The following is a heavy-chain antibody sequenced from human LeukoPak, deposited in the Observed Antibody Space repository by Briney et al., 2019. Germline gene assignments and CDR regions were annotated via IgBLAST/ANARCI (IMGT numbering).Heavy chain of an antibody. CDR2: ISSSGSTI. D-gene: IGHD3-10*01. J-gene: IGHJ4*02. CDR3: ASTFYGSGSPY. CDR1: GFTFSSYE. V-gene: IGHV3-48*03. Sequence: PGGSLRLSCAASGFTFSSYEMNWVRQAPGKGLEWVSYISSSGSTIYYADSVKGRFTISRDNAKNSLYLQMNSLRAEDTAVYYCASTFYGSGSPYWGQGTLVTVSS.